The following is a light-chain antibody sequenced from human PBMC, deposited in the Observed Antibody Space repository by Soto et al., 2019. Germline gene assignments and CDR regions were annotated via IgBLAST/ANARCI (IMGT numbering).Light chain of an antibody. CDR2: EVS. J-gene: IGLJ1*01. Sequence: QSVLTQPASVSGSPGQSITISCTGTSSDVGSYNLVSRYQQHPGKAPKLVIYEVSKRPSGVSNRFSGSKSGNTASLTISGLQAEDEADYYCCSYAGSSFYVFGTGTKVTVL. CDR1: SSDVGSYNL. V-gene: IGLV2-23*02. CDR3: CSYAGSSFYV.